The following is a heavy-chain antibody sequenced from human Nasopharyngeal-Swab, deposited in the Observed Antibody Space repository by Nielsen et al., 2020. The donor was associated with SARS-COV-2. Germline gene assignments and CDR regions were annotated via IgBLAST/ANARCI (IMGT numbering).Heavy chain of an antibody. CDR3: ARGYGSGSSVYFDY. J-gene: IGHJ4*02. V-gene: IGHV4-31*03. D-gene: IGHD3-10*01. CDR2: IYYSGST. CDR1: GGSISSGGYY. Sequence: SETLSLTCTVSGGSISSGGYYWSWIRQHPGKGLEWIGYIYYSGSTYYNPSLKSRVTISVDTSKNQFSLKLSSVTAADTAVYYCARGYGSGSSVYFDYWGQGTLVTVSS.